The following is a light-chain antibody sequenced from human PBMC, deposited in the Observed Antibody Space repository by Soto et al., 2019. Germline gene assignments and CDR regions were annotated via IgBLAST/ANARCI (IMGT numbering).Light chain of an antibody. J-gene: IGKJ4*01. Sequence: EIVLTQSPGTLSLSPGERATLYCRASQYIDYLAWYQHRRGEAPRLLLSGASTRAPGIPDRFSGSGFATDFTLTISRLEPEDFAVYYCQQYATLPLTFGGGTK. V-gene: IGKV3-20*01. CDR2: GAS. CDR3: QQYATLPLT. CDR1: QYIDY.